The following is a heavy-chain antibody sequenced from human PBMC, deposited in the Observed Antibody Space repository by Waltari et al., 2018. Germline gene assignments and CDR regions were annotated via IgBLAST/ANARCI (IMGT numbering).Heavy chain of an antibody. V-gene: IGHV4-38-2*01. CDR2: IYHSGST. CDR3: ARPLALEYSSSFDAFDI. CDR1: GYSISSGYY. J-gene: IGHJ3*02. Sequence: QVQLQESGPGLVKPSETLSLTCAVSGYSISSGYYWAWIRQPPGKGLEWIGSIYHSGSTYYNPSLKSRVTISVDTSKNQFSLKLSSVTAADTAVYYCARPLALEYSSSFDAFDIWGQGTMVTVSS. D-gene: IGHD6-6*01.